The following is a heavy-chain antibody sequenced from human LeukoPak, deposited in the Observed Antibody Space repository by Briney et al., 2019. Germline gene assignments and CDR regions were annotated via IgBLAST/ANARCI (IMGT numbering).Heavy chain of an antibody. CDR3: ARARSGGYPDY. CDR2: MSPSSGNT. Sequence: GASVKVSCKASGYTFTSYDINWVRQATGQGLEWLGWMSPSSGNTGYARQFQGRVTMTSDTSMSTAYMELGGLTSEDTAVYYCARARSGGYPDYWSQGSLVTVSS. V-gene: IGHV1-8*01. CDR1: GYTFTSYD. J-gene: IGHJ4*02. D-gene: IGHD6-19*01.